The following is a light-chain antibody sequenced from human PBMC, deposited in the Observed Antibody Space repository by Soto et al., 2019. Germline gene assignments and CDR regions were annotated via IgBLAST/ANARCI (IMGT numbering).Light chain of an antibody. Sequence: EIVMTQSPATLSVSPGERATLSCRASQSVSSNLAWYQQKPGQAPRLLIYGASTRATGIPARFSGSGSGTEFTLNISSLQSEDFAVYYCQQYNNWPPCTFGQGTKLEIK. CDR3: QQYNNWPPCT. CDR2: GAS. J-gene: IGKJ2*02. CDR1: QSVSSN. V-gene: IGKV3-15*01.